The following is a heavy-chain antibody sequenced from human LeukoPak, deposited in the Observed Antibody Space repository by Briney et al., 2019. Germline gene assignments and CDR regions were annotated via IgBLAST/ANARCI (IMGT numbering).Heavy chain of an antibody. Sequence: PGGSLRLSCAASGFTFSSYAMSWVRQAPGKGLEWVSAISGSGGSTYYADSVKGWFTISRDNSKNTLYLQMNSLRAEDTAVYYCAKDHSKVGAIPRPHPFDYWGRGTLVTVSS. CDR3: AKDHSKVGAIPRPHPFDY. D-gene: IGHD1-26*01. J-gene: IGHJ4*02. CDR1: GFTFSSYA. CDR2: ISGSGGST. V-gene: IGHV3-23*01.